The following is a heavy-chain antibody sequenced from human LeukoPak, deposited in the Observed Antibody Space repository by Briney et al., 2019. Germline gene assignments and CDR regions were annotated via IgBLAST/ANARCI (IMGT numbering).Heavy chain of an antibody. J-gene: IGHJ4*02. D-gene: IGHD6-19*01. CDR2: IYPGDSDT. CDR3: ARSLAVAGTPVGPLDH. Sequence: HGESLKISCKGSGYSFTSYWIGWVRQMPGKGLGWMGIIYPGDSDTRYSPSFQGQVTISADKSISTAYLQWSSLKASDTAMCYCARSLAVAGTPVGPLDHWGQGTLVTVSS. V-gene: IGHV5-51*01. CDR1: GYSFTSYW.